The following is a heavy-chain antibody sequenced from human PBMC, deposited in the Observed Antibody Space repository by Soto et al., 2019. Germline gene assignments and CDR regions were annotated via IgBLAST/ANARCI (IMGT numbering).Heavy chain of an antibody. D-gene: IGHD4-4*01. Sequence: QVQLVESGGGVVQPGRSLRLSCAASGFSFSSYGMHWVRQAPGKGLDWVAVISYDGSNKYYADSVKGRFTISRDNSKNTLYLQMNSLRAEDTAVYYSAKDTVTTSWSYYGMDVWGQGTTVTVSS. J-gene: IGHJ6*02. V-gene: IGHV3-30*18. CDR2: ISYDGSNK. CDR1: GFSFSSYG. CDR3: AKDTVTTSWSYYGMDV.